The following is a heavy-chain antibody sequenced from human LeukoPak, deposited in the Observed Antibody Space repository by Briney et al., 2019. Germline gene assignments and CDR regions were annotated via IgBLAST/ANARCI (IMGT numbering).Heavy chain of an antibody. V-gene: IGHV4-59*01. CDR3: ARDRRHGSWYSLPVYYYGMDV. CDR2: NYHSGST. D-gene: IGHD6-13*01. CDR1: GGSISSYY. Sequence: PSGTLSLTCTVSGGSISSYYWSWIRQPPGKGLEWIGYNYHSGSTNYNPSLKSRVTISVDTSKNQFSLKLSSVTAADTAVYYCARDRRHGSWYSLPVYYYGMDVWGQGTTVTVSS. J-gene: IGHJ6*02.